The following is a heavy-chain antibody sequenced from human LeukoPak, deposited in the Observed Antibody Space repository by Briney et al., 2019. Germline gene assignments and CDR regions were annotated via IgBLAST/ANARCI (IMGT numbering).Heavy chain of an antibody. D-gene: IGHD3-22*01. CDR1: GDSIRSGSYS. J-gene: IGHJ5*02. V-gene: IGHV4-61*02. Sequence: SETLSLTCIVSGDSIRSGSYSWSWIRQPAGKGLEWIGRIYTSGSTNYNPSLKSRVTISVDTSKNQFSLKLSSVTAADTAVYYCARGGEYYYDSSGYFYDWFDPWGQGTLVTVSS. CDR2: IYTSGST. CDR3: ARGGEYYYDSSGYFYDWFDP.